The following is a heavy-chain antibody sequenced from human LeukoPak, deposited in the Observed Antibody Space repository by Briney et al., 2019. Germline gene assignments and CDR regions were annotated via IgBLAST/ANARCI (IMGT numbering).Heavy chain of an antibody. CDR1: GGTFSSYA. J-gene: IGHJ5*02. V-gene: IGHV1-69*05. Sequence: EASVKVSCKASGGTFSSYAISWVRQAPGQGLEWMGGIIPIFGTANYAQKFQGRVTMTTDTSTSTAYMELRSLRSDDTAVYYCARDAVITFGGTRGWFDPWGQGTLVIVSS. CDR3: ARDAVITFGGTRGWFDP. D-gene: IGHD3-16*01. CDR2: IIPIFGTA.